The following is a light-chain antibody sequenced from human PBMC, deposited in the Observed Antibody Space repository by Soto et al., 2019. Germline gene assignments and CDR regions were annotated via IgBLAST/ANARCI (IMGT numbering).Light chain of an antibody. CDR3: QYYDTYWT. J-gene: IGKJ1*01. CDR1: QSISNW. Sequence: DIKMTQSPSTLSASVGDRVTITCRASQSISNWLAWFQQKPGKAPDLLIYNASTLENGVPSRFSGSGSGTDFTLTISRLQPDVFATYCRQYYDTYWTFGQGTKVEIK. V-gene: IGKV1-5*03. CDR2: NAS.